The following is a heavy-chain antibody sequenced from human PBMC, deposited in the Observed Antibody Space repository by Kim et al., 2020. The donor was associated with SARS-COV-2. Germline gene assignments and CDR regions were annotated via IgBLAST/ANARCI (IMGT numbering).Heavy chain of an antibody. Sequence: GGSLRLSCAASGFTFNDHGMHWVRQAPGKGLEWVAVISYDASYKYYADSVKGRFTITRDNSKSMVYLQMKSLRAEDTAVYYCARDAGRSGYYLDYWGQGTRVTVSS. CDR2: ISYDASYK. V-gene: IGHV3-33*01. CDR3: ARDAGRSGYYLDY. J-gene: IGHJ4*02. CDR1: GFTFNDHG.